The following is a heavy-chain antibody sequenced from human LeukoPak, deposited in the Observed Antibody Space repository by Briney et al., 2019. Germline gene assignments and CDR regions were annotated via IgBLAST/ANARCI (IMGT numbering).Heavy chain of an antibody. J-gene: IGHJ4*02. CDR2: ISAYNGNT. CDR1: GYTFSRYG. CDR3: ARATRELRGSIWGDLDY. D-gene: IGHD1-26*01. Sequence: ASVKVSCTASGYTFSRYGISWVRQAPGQGLEWMAWISAYNGNTKYAQKVQGRVTMTTDTSTSTAYMELRSLRSDDTAAYYCARATRELRGSIWGDLDYWGQGTLVTVSS. V-gene: IGHV1-18*01.